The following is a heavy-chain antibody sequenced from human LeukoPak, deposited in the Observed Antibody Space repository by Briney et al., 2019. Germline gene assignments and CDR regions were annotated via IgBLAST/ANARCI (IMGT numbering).Heavy chain of an antibody. Sequence: PSETLSLTCTVSGGSISSYYWSWIRQPPGKGLEWIGYIYYSGSTNYNPSLKSRVTISVDTSKNQFSLKLSSVTAADTAVYYCAKELTHPGFYDSSGYYGYWGQGTLVTVSS. V-gene: IGHV4-59*12. CDR1: GGSISSYY. CDR3: AKELTHPGFYDSSGYYGY. CDR2: IYYSGST. D-gene: IGHD3-22*01. J-gene: IGHJ4*02.